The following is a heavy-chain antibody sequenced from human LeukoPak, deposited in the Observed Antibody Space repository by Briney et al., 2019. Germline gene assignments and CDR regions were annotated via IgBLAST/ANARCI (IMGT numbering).Heavy chain of an antibody. CDR1: GGSIRSYY. J-gene: IGHJ3*01. CDR3: ARGGRSAFDV. Sequence: SETLSLTCTVSGGSIRSYYWSWIRQPPGKGLEWIGYIYFSGSTSYNPSLKSRVTISVDRSKNQFSLNLRSMTAADTAVYFCARGGRSAFDVWGPGTKVIVSS. CDR2: IYFSGST. V-gene: IGHV4-59*12.